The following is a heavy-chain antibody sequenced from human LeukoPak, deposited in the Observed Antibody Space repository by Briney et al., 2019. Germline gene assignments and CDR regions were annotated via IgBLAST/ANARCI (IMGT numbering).Heavy chain of an antibody. J-gene: IGHJ6*02. CDR3: ARQRIRLTKYYYYGMDV. CDR2: IYYSGST. D-gene: IGHD2-15*01. CDR1: GGSISSSSYY. Sequence: PSETLSLTCTVSGGSISSSSYYWGWIRQPPGKGLEWIGSIYYSGSTYYNPSLKSRVTISVDTSKNQFSLKLSSVTAADTAVYYCARQRIRLTKYYYYGMDVWGQGTTVTVSS. V-gene: IGHV4-39*01.